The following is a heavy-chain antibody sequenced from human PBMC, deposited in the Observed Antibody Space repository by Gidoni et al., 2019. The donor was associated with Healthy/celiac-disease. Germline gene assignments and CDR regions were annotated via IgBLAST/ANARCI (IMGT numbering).Heavy chain of an antibody. Sequence: QVQLVESGGGVVQPGRSLRLSCAASAFAFSIYAMHWVRQAPGKGLEWVAVISYDGSNKYYAGSVKGRFTISRDNSKNTLYLQMNSLRAEDTAVYYCARGVDDSSGYYYGNEYFQHWGQGTLVTVSS. J-gene: IGHJ1*01. V-gene: IGHV3-30-3*01. CDR1: AFAFSIYA. CDR2: ISYDGSNK. CDR3: ARGVDDSSGYYYGNEYFQH. D-gene: IGHD3-22*01.